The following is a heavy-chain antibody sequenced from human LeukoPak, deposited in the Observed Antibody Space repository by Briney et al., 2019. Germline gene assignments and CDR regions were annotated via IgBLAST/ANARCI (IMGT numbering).Heavy chain of an antibody. CDR2: IIPIFGTA. CDR3: ARARGYCSSTSCSRIPSWFDP. Sequence: SVKVSCKASGGTFSSYAISWVRQAPGQGLEWMGGIIPIFGTANYAQKFQGRVTITADESTSTAYMELSSLRSEDTAVYHCARARGYCSSTSCSRIPSWFDPWGQGTLVTVSS. J-gene: IGHJ5*02. CDR1: GGTFSSYA. D-gene: IGHD2-2*01. V-gene: IGHV1-69*13.